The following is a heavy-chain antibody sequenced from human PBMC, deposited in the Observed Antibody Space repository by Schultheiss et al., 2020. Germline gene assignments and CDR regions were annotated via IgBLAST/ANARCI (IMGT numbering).Heavy chain of an antibody. D-gene: IGHD6-6*01. V-gene: IGHV3-21*01. CDR2: FTSGTNYR. Sequence: GGSLRLSCAASGFTFSSYTMNWVRQAPGKGLEWVSSFTSGTNYRFYADSVKGRFTISRDNAKKSLYLQMNGLRAEDTAVYYCVREPTKSIAARPWDYYGMDVWGQGTTVTVSS. CDR1: GFTFSSYT. J-gene: IGHJ6*02. CDR3: VREPTKSIAARPWDYYGMDV.